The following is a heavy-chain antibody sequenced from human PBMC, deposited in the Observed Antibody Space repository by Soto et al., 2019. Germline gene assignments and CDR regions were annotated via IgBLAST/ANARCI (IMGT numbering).Heavy chain of an antibody. D-gene: IGHD3-22*01. CDR3: ARDGYYDSSGYYLPRYYYYGMDV. J-gene: IGHJ6*02. CDR1: TVSSNY. Sequence: TVSSNYMSWVRQAPGKGLEWVSVIYSGGSTYYADSVKGRFTISRDNSKNTLYLQMNSLRAEDTAVYYCARDGYYDSSGYYLPRYYYYGMDVWGQGTTVTVSS. V-gene: IGHV3-53*01. CDR2: IYSGGST.